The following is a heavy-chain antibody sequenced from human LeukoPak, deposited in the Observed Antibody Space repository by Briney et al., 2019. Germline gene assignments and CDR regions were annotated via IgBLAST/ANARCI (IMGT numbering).Heavy chain of an antibody. D-gene: IGHD3-3*01. Sequence: PSETLSLTCTVSGGSISSYYWSWIRPPPGKGLEWIGYIYYSGSTNYNPSLKSRVTISVDTSKNQFSLKLSSVTAADTAVYYCARVTPPYYDFWSGYSPRGYYYYGMDVWGQGTTVTVSS. CDR2: IYYSGST. J-gene: IGHJ6*02. CDR3: ARVTPPYYDFWSGYSPRGYYYYGMDV. CDR1: GGSISSYY. V-gene: IGHV4-59*01.